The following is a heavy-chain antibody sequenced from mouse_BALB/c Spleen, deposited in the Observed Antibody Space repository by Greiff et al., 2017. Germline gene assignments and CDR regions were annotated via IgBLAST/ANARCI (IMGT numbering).Heavy chain of an antibody. CDR2: ISSGSSTI. V-gene: IGHV5-17*02. CDR1: GFTFSSFG. D-gene: IGHD2-4*01. CDR3: ARRSYDYDDGDY. J-gene: IGHJ4*01. Sequence: EVMLVESGGGLVQPGGSRKLSCAASGFTFSSFGMHWVRQAPGKGLEWVAYISSGSSTIYYADTVKGRFTISRDNPKNTLFLQMTSLRSEDTAMYYCARRSYDYDDGDYWGQGTSVTVSS.